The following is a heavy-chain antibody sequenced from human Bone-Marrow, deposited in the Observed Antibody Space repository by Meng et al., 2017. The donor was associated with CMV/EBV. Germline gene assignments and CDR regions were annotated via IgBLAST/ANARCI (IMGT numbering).Heavy chain of an antibody. Sequence: ASVKVSCKASGYTFTGYYMHWVRQAPGQGLEWIGWINPNSGGTNYAQKFQGRVTMTRDTSISTAYMELSRLRSDDTAVYYCARGFGYDFWSGYYPQGDYWGQGTLVTVSS. CDR3: ARGFGYDFWSGYYPQGDY. CDR1: GYTFTGYY. V-gene: IGHV1-2*02. J-gene: IGHJ4*02. D-gene: IGHD3-3*01. CDR2: INPNSGGT.